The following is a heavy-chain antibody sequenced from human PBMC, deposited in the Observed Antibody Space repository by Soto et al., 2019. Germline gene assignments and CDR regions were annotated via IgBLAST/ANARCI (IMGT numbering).Heavy chain of an antibody. D-gene: IGHD3-10*01. CDR2: IYSGGST. CDR3: ARVGPPMVRGVTEDY. Sequence: PGGSLRLSCAASGFTVSSNYMSWVRQAPGKGLEWVSVIYSGGSTYYADSVKGRFTISRHNSKNTLYLQMNSLRAEDTAVYYCARVGPPMVRGVTEDYWGQGTLVTVSS. V-gene: IGHV3-53*04. J-gene: IGHJ4*02. CDR1: GFTVSSNY.